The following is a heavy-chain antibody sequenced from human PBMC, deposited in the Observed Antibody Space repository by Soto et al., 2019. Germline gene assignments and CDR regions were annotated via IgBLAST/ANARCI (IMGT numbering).Heavy chain of an antibody. J-gene: IGHJ5*02. V-gene: IGHV1-46*01. CDR3: AKGGGYVGWFDP. CDR1: GYTFTSYY. D-gene: IGHD5-12*01. Sequence: QVQLVQSGAEVKKPGASVKVSWKASGYTFTSYYMHWVRQAPGQGLEWMGIINPSGGSTSYAQKFQGRVTMTRDSSTSTVYMELSSLRSEDTAVYYCAKGGGYVGWFDPWGQGNLVTVSS. CDR2: INPSGGST.